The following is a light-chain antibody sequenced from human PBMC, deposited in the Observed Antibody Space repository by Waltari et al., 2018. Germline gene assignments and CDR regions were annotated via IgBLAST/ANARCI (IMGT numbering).Light chain of an antibody. Sequence: ETVMTQSPVTLSVYPGERATLSCRASQSIGTNLAWYQQKPGQAPRLLIFAASTRASGVPARFSGSGSVTEFTLTISSLQAEDFAVYYCQQYNNWPTYAFGQGTKLEI. CDR3: QQYNNWPTYA. J-gene: IGKJ2*01. V-gene: IGKV3-15*01. CDR2: AAS. CDR1: QSIGTN.